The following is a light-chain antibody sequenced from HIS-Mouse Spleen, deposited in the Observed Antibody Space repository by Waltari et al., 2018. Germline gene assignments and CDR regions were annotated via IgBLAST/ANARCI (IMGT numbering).Light chain of an antibody. CDR1: RRDVGGYNY. Sequence: QSALTQPRSVSGSPGPSVTIPCTGTRRDVGGYNYVSWYQQHPGKAPKLMIYDVSKRPSGVPDRFSGSKSGNTASLTISGLQAEDEADYYCCSYAGSYPVVFGGGTKLTVL. J-gene: IGLJ2*01. V-gene: IGLV2-11*01. CDR3: CSYAGSYPVV. CDR2: DVS.